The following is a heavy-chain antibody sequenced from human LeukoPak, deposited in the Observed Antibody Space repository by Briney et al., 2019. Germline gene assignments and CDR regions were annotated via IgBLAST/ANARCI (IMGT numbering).Heavy chain of an antibody. J-gene: IGHJ3*02. CDR1: GFTFSSYA. V-gene: IGHV3-23*01. CDR2: ITGTTALT. D-gene: IGHD3-16*02. CDR3: AKDKHLRFVVTMGASDS. Sequence: TGGSLRLSCAASGFTFSSYAMTWVRQAPGKGLEWVSTITGTTALTHYADSVKGRFTISVDNSKNTLYLQMNSLRAEDTAMYYCAKDKHLRFVVTMGASDSWGQGTMVSVSS.